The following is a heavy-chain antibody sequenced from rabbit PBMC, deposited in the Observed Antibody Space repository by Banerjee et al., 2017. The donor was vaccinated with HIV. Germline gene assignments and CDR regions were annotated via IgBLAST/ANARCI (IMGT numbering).Heavy chain of an antibody. Sequence: QSLEESGGDLVKPGASLTLTCTASGFSFSSSYYMCWVRQAPGKGLEWIGCIYTSSGYPWYASWAKGRFTISKTSSTTVTLQMTSLTAADTATYFCARSPYISGSHYPLWGQGTLVTVS. CDR2: IYTSSGYP. CDR1: GFSFSSSYY. J-gene: IGHJ3*01. D-gene: IGHD7-1*01. CDR3: ARSPYISGSHYPL. V-gene: IGHV1S40*01.